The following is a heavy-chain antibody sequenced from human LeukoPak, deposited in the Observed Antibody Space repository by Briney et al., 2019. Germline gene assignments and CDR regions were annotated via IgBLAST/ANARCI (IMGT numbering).Heavy chain of an antibody. D-gene: IGHD6-13*01. Sequence: GESLKISCKGSGYSFTSYWIGWVRQMPGKGLEWMGIIYPGDSNTIYSPSFQGQVTISADRSISTAYLQWSSLKASDTAMYFCARRIAAAGNFDSWGQGTLVTVSS. V-gene: IGHV5-51*01. CDR3: ARRIAAAGNFDS. CDR1: GYSFTSYW. J-gene: IGHJ4*02. CDR2: IYPGDSNT.